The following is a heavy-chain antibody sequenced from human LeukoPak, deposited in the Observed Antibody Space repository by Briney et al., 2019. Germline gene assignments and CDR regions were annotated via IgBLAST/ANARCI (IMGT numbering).Heavy chain of an antibody. V-gene: IGHV4-34*01. CDR3: ASGRYFDWVFDY. CDR2: INHSGST. D-gene: IGHD3-9*01. Sequence: GSLRLSCAASGFTFSSYGMHWARQPPGKGLEWIGEINHSGSTNYNPSLKSRVTISVDTSKNQFSLKLSSVTAADTAVYYCASGRYFDWVFDYWGQGTLVTVSS. CDR1: GFTFSSYG. J-gene: IGHJ4*02.